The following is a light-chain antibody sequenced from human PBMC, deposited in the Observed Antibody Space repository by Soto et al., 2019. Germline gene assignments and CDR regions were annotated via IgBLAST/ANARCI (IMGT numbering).Light chain of an antibody. J-gene: IGKJ1*01. CDR3: QRYNSAPQT. V-gene: IGKV1-27*01. CDR2: EVS. CDR1: QDVNNQ. Sequence: DIQMTQSPSSLSASVGDRVTITCRASQDVNNQLAWYQQQPGKVPKLLIYEVSTLQSGVPSRFSGSGSGTDFTLTITSLQPEDIATYYCQRYNSAPQTFGQGTKVEIK.